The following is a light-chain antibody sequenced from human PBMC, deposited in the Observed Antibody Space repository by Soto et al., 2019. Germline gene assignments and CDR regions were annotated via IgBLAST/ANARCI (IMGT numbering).Light chain of an antibody. CDR1: QGIRSA. CDR3: QQFHNSPLT. J-gene: IGKJ4*01. V-gene: IGKV1D-13*01. CDR2: DAS. Sequence: AIQLTQSPSSLSASVGDRVAINCRASQGIRSALTWYQQKPGKPPNLLIYDASSLESGVPPRFSGSGSGTDFTLTISSLQPEDFATYYCQQFHNSPLTFGGGTKVEIK.